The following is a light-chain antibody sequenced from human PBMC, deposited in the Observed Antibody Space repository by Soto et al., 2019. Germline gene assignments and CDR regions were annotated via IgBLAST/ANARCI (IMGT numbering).Light chain of an antibody. CDR3: GADHGSGSNFVV. CDR2: VGTGGIVG. J-gene: IGLJ2*01. Sequence: QSVLTQPPSASASLGASVTLTCTLSSGYSNYKVDWYQQRPGKGPRFVMRVGTGGIVGSKGDGIPDRFSVLGSGLNRYLTIKNIQEEDESDYHCGADHGSGSNFVVFGGGTNVTVL. CDR1: SGYSNYK. V-gene: IGLV9-49*01.